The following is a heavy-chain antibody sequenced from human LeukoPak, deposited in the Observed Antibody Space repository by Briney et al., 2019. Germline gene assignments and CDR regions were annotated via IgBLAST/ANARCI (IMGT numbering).Heavy chain of an antibody. J-gene: IGHJ4*02. D-gene: IGHD4-17*01. CDR1: GDSISSGGHY. CDR2: IYDGGST. Sequence: SETLSLTCTVAGDSISSGGHYWSWIRQHPGKGLEWIGYIYDGGSTCYKPSLQSRVTIAVDTSKNQFSLKLSSVTAADTAVYYCARASPHDYGDYRLDNWGQGTLVTVSS. CDR3: ARASPHDYGDYRLDN. V-gene: IGHV4-31*03.